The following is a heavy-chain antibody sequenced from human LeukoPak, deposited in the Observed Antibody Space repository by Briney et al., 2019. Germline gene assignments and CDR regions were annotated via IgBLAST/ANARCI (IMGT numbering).Heavy chain of an antibody. CDR1: GFTFGGYG. CDR3: TRYNNDHFDY. V-gene: IGHV3-33*01. J-gene: IGHJ4*02. D-gene: IGHD1-14*01. CDR2: IAYDGSRA. Sequence: GKSLRLSCAGSGFTFGGYGMHWFRQTPGKGLEWVAVIAYDGSRAFYADSVKGRFTISRDNSKNTMSVQMDDLRAEDTAVYYCTRYNNDHFDYWGQGTLVTVSS.